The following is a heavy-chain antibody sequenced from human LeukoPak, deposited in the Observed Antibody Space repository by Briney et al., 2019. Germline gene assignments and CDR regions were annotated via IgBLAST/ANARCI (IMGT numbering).Heavy chain of an antibody. CDR1: GFTFSSYA. CDR3: AKVGYYDSSGYYYDYFDY. Sequence: AGGSLRLSCAASGFTFSSYAMSWVRQAPGKGLEWVSAISGSGGSTYYADSVKGRITISRDNSKNTLYLQMNSLRAEDTAVYYCAKVGYYDSSGYYYDYFDYWGQGTLVTVSS. J-gene: IGHJ4*02. D-gene: IGHD3-22*01. V-gene: IGHV3-23*01. CDR2: ISGSGGST.